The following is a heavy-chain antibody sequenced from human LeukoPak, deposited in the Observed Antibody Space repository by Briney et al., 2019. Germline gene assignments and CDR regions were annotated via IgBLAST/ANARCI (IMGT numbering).Heavy chain of an antibody. V-gene: IGHV4-34*01. D-gene: IGHD2-21*02. CDR1: GGSFSGYY. Sequence: KPSETLSRTCAVYGGSFSGYYWSWIRQPPGKGLEWIGSIYYGGSTYYKPSLKSRVTISVDTSKNQFSLKLSSVTAADTAVYYCARVRPPRLYCGGDCYTKPYYYYYMDVWGKGTTVTVSS. CDR3: ARVRPPRLYCGGDCYTKPYYYYYMDV. CDR2: IYYGGST. J-gene: IGHJ6*03.